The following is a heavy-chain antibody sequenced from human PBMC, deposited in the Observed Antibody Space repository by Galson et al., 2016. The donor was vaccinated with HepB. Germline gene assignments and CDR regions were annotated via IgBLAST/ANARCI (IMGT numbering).Heavy chain of an antibody. J-gene: IGHJ2*01. D-gene: IGHD4-17*01. Sequence: SETLSLTCSVSGGSISSYYWSWIRQPPGKGLEWIGYIYDSGSTNYNPSLKSRVTISVDTSKNQFSLKLSSVTAADTAVYYCARDRIGGDYNSYFDHWGRGTLVTVSS. V-gene: IGHV4-59*01. CDR1: GGSISSYY. CDR3: ARDRIGGDYNSYFDH. CDR2: IYDSGST.